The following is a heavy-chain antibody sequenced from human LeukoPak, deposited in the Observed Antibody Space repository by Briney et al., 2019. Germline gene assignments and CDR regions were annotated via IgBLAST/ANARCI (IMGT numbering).Heavy chain of an antibody. CDR3: ARLGGYSYDLDY. J-gene: IGHJ4*02. D-gene: IGHD5-18*01. Sequence: PSETLSLTCTVSGGSISSYQWSWTRQPPGKGLEWIGYIYTSGSTNYNPSLKSRVTISVDTSKNHFSLKLSSVTAADTAVYYCARLGGYSYDLDYWGQGTLVTVSS. CDR1: GGSISSYQ. V-gene: IGHV4-4*09. CDR2: IYTSGST.